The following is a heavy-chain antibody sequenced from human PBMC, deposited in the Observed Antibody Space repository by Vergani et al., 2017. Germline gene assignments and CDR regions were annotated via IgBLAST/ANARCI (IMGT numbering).Heavy chain of an antibody. D-gene: IGHD3-10*01. CDR3: GVIMVRSPRPDNWFDS. CDR1: GYSISRGFY. J-gene: IGHJ5*01. V-gene: IGHV4-38-2*02. CDR2: MFHTGEA. Sequence: QIQLQESGPGLVKPSETLSLTCSVSGYSISRGFYWAWIRQTPEKGLEWIGGMFHTGEASNSPSLQSRVAFSMDTSKNQFSLQLTSVTAADTAVYFCGVIMVRSPRPDNWFDSGVRGTLVTVSS.